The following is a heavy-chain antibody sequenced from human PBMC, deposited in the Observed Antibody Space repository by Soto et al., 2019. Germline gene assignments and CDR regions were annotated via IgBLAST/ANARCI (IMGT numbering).Heavy chain of an antibody. Sequence: GGSLRLSCAVSGFTFTNYGFNWVRQAPGKGLEWVSSVSKGDYTYYSDSVKGRFTISRDNAKNSVSLQMNNLRAEDTAVYYCTREDSIIIPAVADFWGQGTLVTVSS. CDR2: VSKGDYT. J-gene: IGHJ4*02. CDR1: GFTFTNYG. CDR3: TREDSIIIPAVADF. D-gene: IGHD6-19*01. V-gene: IGHV3-21*01.